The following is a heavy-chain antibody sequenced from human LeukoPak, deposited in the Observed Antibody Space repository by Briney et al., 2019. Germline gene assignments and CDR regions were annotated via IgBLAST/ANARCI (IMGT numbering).Heavy chain of an antibody. D-gene: IGHD3-9*01. CDR1: GFTFSSYW. CDR2: INSDGSST. Sequence: GGSLRLSCAASGFTFSSYWMHWVRQAPGKGLVWVSRINSDGSSTSYADSVKGRFTISRDNAKNTLYLQMNSLRAEDTAVYYCARGSEERYYDILTGYYTLSWFDPWGQGTLVTVSS. J-gene: IGHJ5*02. V-gene: IGHV3-74*01. CDR3: ARGSEERYYDILTGYYTLSWFDP.